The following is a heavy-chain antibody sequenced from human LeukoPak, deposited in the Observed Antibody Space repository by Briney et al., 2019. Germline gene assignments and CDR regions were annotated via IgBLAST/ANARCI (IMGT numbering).Heavy chain of an antibody. J-gene: IGHJ4*02. CDR2: ISGSGGST. CDR3: AKDPHPYSSSWPIIYYFDY. CDR1: GFTSSSYA. D-gene: IGHD6-13*01. V-gene: IGHV3-23*01. Sequence: GGSLRLSCAASGFTSSSYAMSWVRQAPGKGLEWVSAISGSGGSTYYADSVKGRFTISRDNSKNTLYLQMNSLRAEDTAVYYCAKDPHPYSSSWPIIYYFDYWGQGTLVTVSS.